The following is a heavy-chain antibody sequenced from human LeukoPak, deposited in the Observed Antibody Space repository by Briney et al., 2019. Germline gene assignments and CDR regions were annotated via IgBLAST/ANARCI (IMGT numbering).Heavy chain of an antibody. CDR1: GYTFTSYD. CDR3: ARSVRSGGSCFDY. J-gene: IGHJ4*02. V-gene: IGHV1-8*01. D-gene: IGHD2-15*01. CDR2: MNPNSGNT. Sequence: ASVMVSCKASGYTFTSYDINWVRQATGQGLEWMGWMNPNSGNTGYAQKFQGRVTMTRNTSISTAYMELSSLRSEDTAVYYCARSVRSGGSCFDYWGQGTLVTVSS.